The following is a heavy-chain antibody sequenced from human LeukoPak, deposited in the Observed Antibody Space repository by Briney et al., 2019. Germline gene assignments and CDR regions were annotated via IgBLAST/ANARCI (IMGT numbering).Heavy chain of an antibody. V-gene: IGHV1-24*01. CDR1: GYTLTELS. CDR3: ATEGRATTEYNWFDP. D-gene: IGHD1-26*01. CDR2: FDPEDGET. Sequence: ASVKVSCKVSGYTLTELSMHWVRQAPGKGLEWMGGFDPEDGETIYAQKFQGRVTMTEDTSTDTAYMELSSLRSEDTAVYYCATEGRATTEYNWFDPWGQGTLVTVSS. J-gene: IGHJ5*02.